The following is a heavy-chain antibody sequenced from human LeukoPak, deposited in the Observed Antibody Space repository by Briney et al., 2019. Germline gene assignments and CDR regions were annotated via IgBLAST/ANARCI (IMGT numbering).Heavy chain of an antibody. J-gene: IGHJ4*02. CDR2: ARNKANSYTT. V-gene: IGHV3-72*01. D-gene: IGHD2-21*02. CDR3: ARSDSNGTSVFDS. Sequence: PGGSLRLSCAASGFTFSDHYIDWVRQVPGKGLEWVGRARNKANSYTTEYAASVKGRFTFSRDDSKNSVYRQMNSLKTEDTAVYYCARSDSNGTSVFDSWGQGPMVTVSS. CDR1: GFTFSDHY.